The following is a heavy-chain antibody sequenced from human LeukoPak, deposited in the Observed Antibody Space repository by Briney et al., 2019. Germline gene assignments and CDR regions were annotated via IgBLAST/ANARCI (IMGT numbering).Heavy chain of an antibody. J-gene: IGHJ6*02. CDR2: ISYDGSNK. Sequence: PGRSLRLSCAASGFTFSSYAMHWVRQAPGKGLEWVAVISYDGSNKYYADSVKGRFTISRDNSKNTLYLQMNSLRAEDTAVYYCARDAYYGSGTLDDYYYYYGMDVWGQGTTDTVSS. CDR1: GFTFSSYA. V-gene: IGHV3-30*04. CDR3: ARDAYYGSGTLDDYYYYYGMDV. D-gene: IGHD3-10*01.